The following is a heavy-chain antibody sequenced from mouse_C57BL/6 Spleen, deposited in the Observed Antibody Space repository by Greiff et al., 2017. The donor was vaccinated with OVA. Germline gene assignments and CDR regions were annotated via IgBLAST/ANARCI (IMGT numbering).Heavy chain of an antibody. Sequence: VQLQQSGAELVKPGASVKLSCKASGYTFTSYWMHWVKQRPGQGLEWIGMIHPNIGSTNYNEKFKSKATLTVDKSSSTAYMQLSSLTSEDSAVYYCARGGYDYDGRGFDYWGQGTTLTVSS. CDR1: GYTFTSYW. J-gene: IGHJ2*01. V-gene: IGHV1-64*01. CDR3: ARGGYDYDGRGFDY. CDR2: IHPNIGST. D-gene: IGHD2-4*01.